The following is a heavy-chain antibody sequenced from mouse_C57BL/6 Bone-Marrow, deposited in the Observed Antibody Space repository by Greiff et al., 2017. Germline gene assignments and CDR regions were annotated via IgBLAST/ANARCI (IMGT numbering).Heavy chain of an antibody. CDR3: ARDNGSSYWYFDV. CDR2: INYDGSST. D-gene: IGHD1-1*01. J-gene: IGHJ1*03. CDR1: GFTFSDYY. Sequence: EVKVVESEGGLVQPGSSMKLSCTASGFTFSDYYMAWVRQVPEKGLEWVANINYDGSSTYYLDSLKSRFNISRDNAKNILYLQMGILKSEDTATYYCARDNGSSYWYFDVWGTGTTVTVAS. V-gene: IGHV5-16*01.